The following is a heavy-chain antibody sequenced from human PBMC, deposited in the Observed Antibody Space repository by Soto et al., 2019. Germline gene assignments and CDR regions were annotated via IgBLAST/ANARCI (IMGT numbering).Heavy chain of an antibody. J-gene: IGHJ4*02. CDR2: IYSKAGTI. D-gene: IGHD3-9*01. V-gene: IGHV1-18*01. CDR1: GYIFNNFG. CDR3: ARDIDFDIDY. Sequence: QVQLVQSGAEVQKPGASVKVSCKTSGYIFNNFGITWVRQAPGLGLEWLGWIYSKAGTINFAQKVQGRVTMTTDTSTRTAYMELRSLTSDDSAVYFCARDIDFDIDYWGQGTLVTVS.